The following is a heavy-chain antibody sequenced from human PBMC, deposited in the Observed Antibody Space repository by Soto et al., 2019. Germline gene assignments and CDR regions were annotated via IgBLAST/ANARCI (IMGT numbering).Heavy chain of an antibody. CDR1: GGSISSGGYY. V-gene: IGHV4-31*03. CDR3: ARRFGAIAVAGPFAS. Sequence: QVQLQESGPGLVKPSQTLSLTCTVSGGSISSGGYYWSWIRQHPGKGLELIGSIYYSGSTYYNPSLKSRVTISVDTSKNQFSLKLSSVTAADTAVYYCARRFGAIAVAGPFASWGQGTLGTVSS. D-gene: IGHD6-19*01. J-gene: IGHJ4*02. CDR2: IYYSGST.